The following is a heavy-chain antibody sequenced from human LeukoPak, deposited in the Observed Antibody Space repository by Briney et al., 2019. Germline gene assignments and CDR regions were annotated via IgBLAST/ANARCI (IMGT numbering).Heavy chain of an antibody. CDR3: ARDADWAYDAFDI. J-gene: IGHJ3*02. CDR2: TYYRSKWIN. CDR1: GDSVSVKSDI. D-gene: IGHD3-9*01. Sequence: SQTLSLTCAISGDSVSVKSDIWNWIRQSPSRGLEWLGRTYYRSKWINDYATSVKSRIIISPDTSKNQFSLHLNSVTPEDTAVYYCARDADWAYDAFDIWGQGTMVTVSS. V-gene: IGHV6-1*01.